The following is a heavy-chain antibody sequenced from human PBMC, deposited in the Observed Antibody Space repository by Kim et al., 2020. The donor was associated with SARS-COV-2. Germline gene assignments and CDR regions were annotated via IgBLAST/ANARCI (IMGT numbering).Heavy chain of an antibody. Sequence: SETLSLTCAVSGGSISSSNWWSWVRQPPGKGLEWIGEIYHSGSTNYNPSLKSRVTISVDKSKNQFSLKLSSVTAADTAVYYCARDLRYDSSGYYHPFYYGMDVWGQGTTVTVSS. CDR2: IYHSGST. CDR1: GGSISSSNW. CDR3: ARDLRYDSSGYYHPFYYGMDV. J-gene: IGHJ6*02. V-gene: IGHV4-4*02. D-gene: IGHD3-22*01.